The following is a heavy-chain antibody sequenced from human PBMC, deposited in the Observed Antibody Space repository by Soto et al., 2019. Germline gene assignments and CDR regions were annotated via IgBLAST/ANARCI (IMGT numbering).Heavy chain of an antibody. CDR1: GGTFSSYT. J-gene: IGHJ5*02. D-gene: IGHD2-2*01. Sequence: GASVKVSCKASGGTFSSYTISWVRQAPGQGLEWMGRIIPILGIANYAQKFQGRFTITADKSTSTAYMELSSLRSEDTAVYYCARSSCSSTSCYGFDPWGQGTLVTVSS. V-gene: IGHV1-69*02. CDR3: ARSSCSSTSCYGFDP. CDR2: IIPILGIA.